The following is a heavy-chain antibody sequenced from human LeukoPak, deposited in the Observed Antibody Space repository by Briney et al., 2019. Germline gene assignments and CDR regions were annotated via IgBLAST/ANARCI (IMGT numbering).Heavy chain of an antibody. J-gene: IGHJ5*02. D-gene: IGHD3-10*01. CDR1: GGSPSNYY. V-gene: IGHV4-34*01. CDR2: INHSGST. CDR3: ARGPASGSNFAWFDP. Sequence: SETLSLTCAVYGGSPSNYYWSWIRQPPGKGLEWIGEINHSGSTNYNPSLKSRVTISVDMSKNQFSLELSFVTAADTAVYYCARGPASGSNFAWFDPWGQGTLVTVSS.